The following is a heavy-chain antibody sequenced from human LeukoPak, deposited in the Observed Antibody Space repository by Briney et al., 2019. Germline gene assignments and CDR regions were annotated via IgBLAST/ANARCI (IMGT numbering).Heavy chain of an antibody. CDR3: AKGNSLAAVATWDYFDY. D-gene: IGHD6-19*01. Sequence: GGSLRLSCAASGFTFSSYGMSWVRQAPGKGLEWVSGISWNSGSIGYADSVKGRFTISRDNAKNSLYLQMNSLRAEDTALYYCAKGNSLAAVATWDYFDYWGQGTLVTVSS. CDR1: GFTFSSYG. V-gene: IGHV3-9*01. CDR2: ISWNSGSI. J-gene: IGHJ4*02.